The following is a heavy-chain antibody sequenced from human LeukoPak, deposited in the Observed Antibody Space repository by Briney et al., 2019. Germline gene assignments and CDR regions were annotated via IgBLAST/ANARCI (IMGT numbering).Heavy chain of an antibody. CDR2: IKRKSDGGTA. Sequence: GGSLRLSCAASGFTFNDAWMNWVRQLPGQGLEWVGHIKRKSDGGTADYAAPVKGRFTISRDESKNTRYLQMNSLKTQVTAVYYCATDLTPLKYSSGWYGALDIWGQGTMVTVSS. CDR1: GFTFNDAW. V-gene: IGHV3-15*01. CDR3: ATDLTPLKYSSGWYGALDI. J-gene: IGHJ3*02. D-gene: IGHD6-19*01.